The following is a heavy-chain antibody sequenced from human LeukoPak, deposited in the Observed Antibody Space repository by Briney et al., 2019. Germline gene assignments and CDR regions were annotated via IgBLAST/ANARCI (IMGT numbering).Heavy chain of an antibody. CDR3: ARPSQYCSGGSCYLDAFDI. J-gene: IGHJ3*02. CDR2: IYPGDSDT. CDR1: GYSFTSYW. D-gene: IGHD2-15*01. Sequence: GESLKISCKGSGYSFTSYWIGWVRQMPGKGLEWMGIIYPGDSDTRYGPSFQGQVTISADKSISTAYLQWSSLKASDTATYYCARPSQYCSGGSCYLDAFDIWGQGTMVTVSS. V-gene: IGHV5-51*01.